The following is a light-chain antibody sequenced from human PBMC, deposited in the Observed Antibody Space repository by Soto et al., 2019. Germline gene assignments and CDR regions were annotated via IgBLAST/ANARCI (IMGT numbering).Light chain of an antibody. CDR1: QSVSSY. J-gene: IGKJ1*01. CDR2: GAS. V-gene: IGKV3-20*01. Sequence: EIVLTQSPGTLSLSPGERATLSCRASQSVSSYLAWYQQKPGQAPRLLIYGASSRATGIPDRFSGSGSGTDFTLTIRRLEPEDFAVYYCQQYSISPRTFGQGTKWEIK. CDR3: QQYSISPRT.